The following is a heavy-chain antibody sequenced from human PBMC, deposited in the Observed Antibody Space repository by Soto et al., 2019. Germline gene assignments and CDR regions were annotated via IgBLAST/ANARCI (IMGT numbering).Heavy chain of an antibody. Sequence: QVQLVQSGAEVKKPGSSVKVSCKASGGTFSSYAISWVRQAPGQGLEWMGGLIPIFGTANYAQKFQGRVTITADESTSTAYMELSSLRSEDTAVYYCARAPTRFYYDSSGYHFDYWGQGTLVTVSS. V-gene: IGHV1-69*01. CDR1: GGTFSSYA. D-gene: IGHD3-22*01. CDR3: ARAPTRFYYDSSGYHFDY. CDR2: LIPIFGTA. J-gene: IGHJ4*02.